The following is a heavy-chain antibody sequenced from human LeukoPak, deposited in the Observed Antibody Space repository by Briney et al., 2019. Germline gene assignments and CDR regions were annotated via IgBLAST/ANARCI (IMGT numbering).Heavy chain of an antibody. D-gene: IGHD1-20*01. CDR3: ARGLTLFDP. J-gene: IGHJ5*02. CDR2: IYYSGST. CDR1: GGSISSYY. V-gene: IGHV4-59*01. Sequence: PSETLSLTCIVSGGSISSYYWSWIRQPPGKGLEWIGYIYYSGSTNYNPSFKSRVTISIDKFKNQFSLKLSSVTATDTGVYYCARGLTLFDPWGQGTLVTVSS.